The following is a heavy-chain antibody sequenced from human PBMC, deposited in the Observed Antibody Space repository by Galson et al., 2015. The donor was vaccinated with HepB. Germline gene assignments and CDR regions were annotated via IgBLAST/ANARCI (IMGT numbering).Heavy chain of an antibody. J-gene: IGHJ3*02. Sequence: SVKVSCKASGYTFTSYAMNWVRQAPGQRLQWMGCINIGNGNTHYSHNLQGRVTITRDTSANIAYMELSSLRSEDTAVYYCVRKGATGDPFEAFDIWGQGTMVTVSS. CDR1: GYTFTSYA. CDR2: INIGNGNT. V-gene: IGHV1-3*04. CDR3: VRKGATGDPFEAFDI. D-gene: IGHD3-9*01.